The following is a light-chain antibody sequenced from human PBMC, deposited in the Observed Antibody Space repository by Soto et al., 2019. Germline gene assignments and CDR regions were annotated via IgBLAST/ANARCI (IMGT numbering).Light chain of an antibody. CDR2: DVN. CDR1: SSDIGGYKY. V-gene: IGLV2-14*03. J-gene: IGLJ2*01. CDR3: CSYTSSTSLF. Sequence: QSALTQPASVSGSPGQSITISCTGTSSDIGGYKYVSWYQQHPGKVPKLLIFDVNNRPSGVSDRFSGSKSGNTASLTITGLQAEDEAGYYCCSYTSSTSLFFGGGTKLTVL.